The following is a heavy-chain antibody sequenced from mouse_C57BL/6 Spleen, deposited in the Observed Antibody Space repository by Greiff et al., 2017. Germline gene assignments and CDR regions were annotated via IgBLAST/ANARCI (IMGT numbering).Heavy chain of an antibody. CDR2: ISYDGSN. V-gene: IGHV3-6*01. J-gene: IGHJ4*01. D-gene: IGHD1-1*01. CDR3: AITTVVATPYAMDY. CDR1: GYSITSGYY. Sequence: EVKLVESGPGLVKPSQSLSLTCSVTGYSITSGYYWNWIRQFPGNKLEWMGYISYDGSNNYNPSLKNRISITRDTSKNQFFLKLNSVTTEDTATDYCAITTVVATPYAMDYWGQGTSVTVSS.